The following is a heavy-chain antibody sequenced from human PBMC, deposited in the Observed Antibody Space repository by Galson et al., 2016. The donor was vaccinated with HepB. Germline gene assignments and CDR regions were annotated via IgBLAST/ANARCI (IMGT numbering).Heavy chain of an antibody. Sequence: SLRLSCAAAGFTVNLYGMSWVRQAPGKGLEWVAAMSLGPGDTHYADSVKGRFTISRDISKSTMYLQIDNLRAEDTAVYYCAKITRNQLVGAPDCWGQGTLVTVSS. CDR2: MSLGPGDT. J-gene: IGHJ4*02. V-gene: IGHV3-23*01. CDR3: AKITRNQLVGAPDC. D-gene: IGHD1-14*01. CDR1: GFTVNLYG.